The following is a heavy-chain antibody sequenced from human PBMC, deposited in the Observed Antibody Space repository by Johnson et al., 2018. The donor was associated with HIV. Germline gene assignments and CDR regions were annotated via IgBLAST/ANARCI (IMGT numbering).Heavy chain of an antibody. Sequence: VQLVESGGDFIQPGGSLRLSCAASGFTFSNAWMSWVRQAPGKGLEWVGRIKSKNDGGTTEYPAPVRGRFTISLDDSKNTVYLQMNSLNIEDTAVYYCTTDAGDAGRLHNVFDIWGQGTMVTVSS. CDR3: TTDAGDAGRLHNVFDI. CDR1: GFTFSNAW. V-gene: IGHV3-15*01. D-gene: IGHD7-27*01. CDR2: IKSKNDGGTT. J-gene: IGHJ3*02.